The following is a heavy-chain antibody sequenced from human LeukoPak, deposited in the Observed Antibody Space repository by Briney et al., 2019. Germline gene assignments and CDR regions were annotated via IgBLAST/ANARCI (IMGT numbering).Heavy chain of an antibody. D-gene: IGHD3-16*01. CDR3: ARLGLARTADY. Sequence: GGSLRLSCAASGFTFSSYAMHWVRQAPGQGLEYVSAISSNGGSTYYANSVKGRFTISIDNSKNTLYLQMGSLRAEDMAVYYCARLGLARTADYWGQGTLVTVSS. CDR2: ISSNGGST. J-gene: IGHJ4*02. V-gene: IGHV3-64*01. CDR1: GFTFSSYA.